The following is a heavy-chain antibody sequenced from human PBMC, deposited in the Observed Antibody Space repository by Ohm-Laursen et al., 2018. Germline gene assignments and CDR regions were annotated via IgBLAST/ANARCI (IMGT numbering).Heavy chain of an antibody. Sequence: SLRLSCSASGFTFSSYWMSWVRQAPGKGLEWVANIKQDGSEKYYVDSVKGRFTISRDNAKNSLYLQMNSLRAEDTAVYYCAREQEDYYGSSGPNWFDPWGQGTLVTVSS. V-gene: IGHV3-7*01. CDR1: GFTFSSYW. CDR3: AREQEDYYGSSGPNWFDP. J-gene: IGHJ5*02. D-gene: IGHD3-22*01. CDR2: IKQDGSEK.